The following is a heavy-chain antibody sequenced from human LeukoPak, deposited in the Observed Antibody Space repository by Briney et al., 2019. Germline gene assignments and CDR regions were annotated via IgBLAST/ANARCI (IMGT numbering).Heavy chain of an antibody. J-gene: IGHJ4*02. Sequence: SETLSLTCSVSDDSITMYYWTWIRQPPGKGLEWIGRIYTSGSTNYNPSLKSRVTMSVDTSKNQFSLKLSSVTAADTAVYYCARDLGGSYAYWGQGTLVTVSS. CDR2: IYTSGST. CDR1: DDSITMYY. V-gene: IGHV4-4*07. D-gene: IGHD1-26*01. CDR3: ARDLGGSYAY.